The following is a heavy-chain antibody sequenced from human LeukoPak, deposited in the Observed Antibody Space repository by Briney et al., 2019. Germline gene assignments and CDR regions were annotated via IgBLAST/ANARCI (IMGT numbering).Heavy chain of an antibody. V-gene: IGHV3-7*01. CDR3: ARGGNDFWSGYYSAFDI. CDR2: IKQDGSEK. D-gene: IGHD3-3*01. Sequence: PGGSLGLSCAASGFTFSSYWMSWVRQAPGKGLEWVANIKQDGSEKYYVDSVKGRFTISRDNAKNSLYLQMNSLRAEDTAVYYCARGGNDFWSGYYSAFDIWGQGTMVTVSS. J-gene: IGHJ3*02. CDR1: GFTFSSYW.